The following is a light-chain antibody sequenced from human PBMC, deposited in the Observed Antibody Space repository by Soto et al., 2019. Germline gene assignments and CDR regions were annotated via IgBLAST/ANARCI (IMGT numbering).Light chain of an antibody. CDR1: QGFSNY. Sequence: DIQMTQSPSTLFASVGDRVTITCRASQGFSNYLAWYQQKPGEVPKLLISGATTLQPGVPSRFSGTVYGTHFTLSISSLQPEDAAYYYCQKYNTAPLTFGGGTKVDIK. V-gene: IGKV1-27*01. J-gene: IGKJ4*01. CDR3: QKYNTAPLT. CDR2: GAT.